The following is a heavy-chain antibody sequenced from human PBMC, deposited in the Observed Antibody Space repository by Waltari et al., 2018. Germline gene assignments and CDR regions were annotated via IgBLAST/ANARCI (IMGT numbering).Heavy chain of an antibody. V-gene: IGHV3-30*18. D-gene: IGHD3-3*01. Sequence: QVQLVESGGGVVQPGRSLRLSCAASGFTFSSYGMHWVRQAPGKGLEWVAVISYDGSNKYYADSVKGRFTISRDNSKNTLYLQMNSLRAEDTAVYYCAKTEYYDFWSGPTPPPDYYYYMDVWGKGTTVTVSS. CDR2: ISYDGSNK. J-gene: IGHJ6*03. CDR3: AKTEYYDFWSGPTPPPDYYYYMDV. CDR1: GFTFSSYG.